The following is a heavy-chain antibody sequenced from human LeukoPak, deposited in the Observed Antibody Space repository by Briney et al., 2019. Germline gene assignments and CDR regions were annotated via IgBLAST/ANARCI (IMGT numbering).Heavy chain of an antibody. CDR3: ARDLSVNYNYLAY. V-gene: IGHV3-21*01. CDR1: GFTFSSYA. CDR2: ISSSSRYI. Sequence: GGSLRLSCAASGFTFSSYAMNWVRQAPGKGLEWVSTISSSSRYIYFADSLKGRFTVSRDNVKNSLYLHMNSLRAEDTAVYYCARDLSVNYNYLAYWGQGTLVTVSS. J-gene: IGHJ4*02. D-gene: IGHD5-24*01.